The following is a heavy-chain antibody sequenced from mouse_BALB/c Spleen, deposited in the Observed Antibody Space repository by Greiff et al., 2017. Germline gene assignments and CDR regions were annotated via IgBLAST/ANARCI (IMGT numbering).Heavy chain of an antibody. CDR1: GFTFSSYA. CDR2: ISSGGSYT. D-gene: IGHD2-3*01. V-gene: IGHV5-9-4*01. Sequence: EVQVVESGGGLVKPGGSLKLSCAASGFTFSSYAMSWVRQSPEKRLEWVAEISSGGSYTYYPDTVTGRFTISRDNAKNTLYLEMSSLRSEDTAMYYCAREGWSPGAYWGQGTLVTVSA. J-gene: IGHJ3*01. CDR3: AREGWSPGAY.